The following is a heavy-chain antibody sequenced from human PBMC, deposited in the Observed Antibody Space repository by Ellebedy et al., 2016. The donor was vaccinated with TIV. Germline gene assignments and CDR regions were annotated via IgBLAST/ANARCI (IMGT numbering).Heavy chain of an antibody. CDR1: GGFITSSASY. D-gene: IGHD1-26*01. Sequence: MPSETLSLTCTVSGGFITSSASYWGWIRQPPGKGLEWTATIEYSGNIYYNASLKSRAIISADISKNQFSLQVSSLTAADTAVYYCARVKATGDQARGLIDAWGQGTLVTVSS. CDR2: IEYSGNI. V-gene: IGHV4-39*01. CDR3: ARVKATGDQARGLIDA. J-gene: IGHJ5*02.